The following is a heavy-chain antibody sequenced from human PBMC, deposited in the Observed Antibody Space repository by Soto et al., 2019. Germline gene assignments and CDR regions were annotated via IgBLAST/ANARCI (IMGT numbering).Heavy chain of an antibody. D-gene: IGHD3-22*01. CDR2: ISSSSSYI. CDR3: ARSITMIVVVTDDAFDI. V-gene: IGHV3-21*01. Sequence: GGSLKLSCAASGFTFSSYSMNWVRQAPGKGLEWVSSISSSSSYIYYADSVKGRFTISRDNAKNSLYLQMNSLRAEDTAVYYCARSITMIVVVTDDAFDIWAQGTMVTVSS. J-gene: IGHJ3*02. CDR1: GFTFSSYS.